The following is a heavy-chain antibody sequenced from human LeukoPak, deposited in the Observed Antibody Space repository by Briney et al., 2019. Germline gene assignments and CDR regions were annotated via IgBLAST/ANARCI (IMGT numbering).Heavy chain of an antibody. J-gene: IGHJ4*02. CDR2: ISDSGGST. V-gene: IGHV3-23*01. Sequence: GGSLRLSCAASGFTFSSYAMSWVRQAPGKGLEWVSAISDSGGSTYYADSVKGRFIIPRDNSKNTLYLLMISLRAEDTAVDYCAKPIYYCSGSYYFDYWGQGTLVTVSS. CDR1: GFTFSSYA. CDR3: AKPIYYCSGSYYFDY. D-gene: IGHD3-10*01.